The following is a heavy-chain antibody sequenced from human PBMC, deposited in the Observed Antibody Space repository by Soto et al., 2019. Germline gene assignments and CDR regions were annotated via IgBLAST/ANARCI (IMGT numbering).Heavy chain of an antibody. D-gene: IGHD4-17*01. CDR1: GFTFTTYA. CDR2: ISAGGGTT. Sequence: GGSLRLSCAASGFTFTTYAMSWVRQAPGKGLAWVSAISAGGGTTYYADSVKDRFTISRDNSMNALYLQIHSLRVEDTAVYYCAHPRGYGVFDAYDIWGQGTMVTVPS. J-gene: IGHJ3*02. CDR3: AHPRGYGVFDAYDI. V-gene: IGHV3-23*01.